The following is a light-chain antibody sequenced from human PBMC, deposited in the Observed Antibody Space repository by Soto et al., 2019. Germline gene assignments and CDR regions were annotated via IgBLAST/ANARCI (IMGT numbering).Light chain of an antibody. Sequence: EIVLTQSPATLSLSPGESATLSCRASQSVSSSLAWYQQKLGQAPRLLIYEASDRATGIPDRFSGSGSGTDFTLTISRLEPEDFAVYYCQQYGSSSWTFGQGTKVDIK. J-gene: IGKJ1*01. CDR1: QSVSSS. CDR2: EAS. CDR3: QQYGSSSWT. V-gene: IGKV3-20*01.